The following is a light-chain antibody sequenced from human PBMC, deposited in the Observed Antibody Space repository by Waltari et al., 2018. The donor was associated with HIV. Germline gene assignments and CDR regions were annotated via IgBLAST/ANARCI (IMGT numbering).Light chain of an antibody. CDR2: DAS. Sequence: DIVLTQSPATLSLSPGERATLSCRASQSVTTYLAWYQQKPGQAPRLLIYDASNRASGIPARFSGSASGTDFTLTISSLEPEDFAVYYCQQRSKWPPLTFGGGTKVEIK. J-gene: IGKJ4*01. CDR1: QSVTTY. CDR3: QQRSKWPPLT. V-gene: IGKV3-11*01.